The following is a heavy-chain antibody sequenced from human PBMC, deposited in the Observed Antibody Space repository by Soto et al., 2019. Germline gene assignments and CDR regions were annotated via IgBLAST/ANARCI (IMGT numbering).Heavy chain of an antibody. CDR3: ARSPYSSSSFWFDP. CDR2: IYYSGST. Sequence: SETLSLTCTVSGGSISSGDYYWSWIRQPPGKGLEWIGYIYYSGSTYYNPSLKSRVTISVDTSKNQFSLKLSSVTAADTAVYYCARSPYSSSSFWFDPWGQGTLVTVSS. D-gene: IGHD6-6*01. CDR1: GGSISSGDYY. V-gene: IGHV4-30-4*01. J-gene: IGHJ5*02.